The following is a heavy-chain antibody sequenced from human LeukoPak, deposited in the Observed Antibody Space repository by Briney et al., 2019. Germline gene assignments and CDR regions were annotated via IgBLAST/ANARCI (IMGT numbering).Heavy chain of an antibody. V-gene: IGHV3-30-3*01. CDR3: ARGGRVPAAPIYFDY. Sequence: GSLRLSCSASGFHFSSYDMHWVRQGPGKGLEGGAVISYDGNNKYYADSGKGRFNISRDNSKTTLYLQMNSLRAEDTAVYYCARGGRVPAAPIYFDYWGQGTLVTVSS. CDR2: ISYDGNNK. D-gene: IGHD2-2*01. CDR1: GFHFSSYD. J-gene: IGHJ4*02.